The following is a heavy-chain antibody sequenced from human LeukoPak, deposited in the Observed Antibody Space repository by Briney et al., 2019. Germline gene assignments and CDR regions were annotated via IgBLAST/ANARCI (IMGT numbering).Heavy chain of an antibody. Sequence: ASVKISCKASGGTFSSYAISWERQALGQGLEWMGGIIPIFGTANYAQKFQGRVTITTDESTSTAYMELSSLRSEDTAVYYCARGGYCGGDCYSSYFDLWGRGTLVTVSS. CDR2: IIPIFGTA. CDR3: ARGGYCGGDCYSSYFDL. D-gene: IGHD2-21*02. V-gene: IGHV1-69*05. J-gene: IGHJ2*01. CDR1: GGTFSSYA.